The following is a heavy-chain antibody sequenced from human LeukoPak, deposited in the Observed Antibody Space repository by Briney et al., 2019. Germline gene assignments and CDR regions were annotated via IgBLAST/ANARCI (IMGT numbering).Heavy chain of an antibody. CDR3: ARTVGAELFDY. V-gene: IGHV1-69*04. CDR1: GGXFSSYA. D-gene: IGHD1-26*01. Sequence: ASVKVSCMASGGXFSSYAISWVRQAPGQGLEWMGRIIPILGIANYAQKFQGRVTITADKYTSTAYMELSSLRSEDTAVYYCARTVGAELFDYWGQGTLVTVSS. CDR2: IIPILGIA. J-gene: IGHJ4*02.